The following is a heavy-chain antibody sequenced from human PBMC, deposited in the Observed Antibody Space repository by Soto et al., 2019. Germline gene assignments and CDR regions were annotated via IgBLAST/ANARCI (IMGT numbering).Heavy chain of an antibody. Sequence: GGSLRLSCAASIFTFNSYAMSWVRQAPGKGLEWVSVISASGDSTFYVDSVKGRFTISRDNSKNTLYLQMSSLRVEDTAVYYCAKESTPHVGSCFNGVCYNDYWGQGTLVTVSS. CDR1: IFTFNSYA. CDR2: ISASGDST. J-gene: IGHJ4*02. CDR3: AKESTPHVGSCFNGVCYNDY. V-gene: IGHV3-23*01. D-gene: IGHD2-8*01.